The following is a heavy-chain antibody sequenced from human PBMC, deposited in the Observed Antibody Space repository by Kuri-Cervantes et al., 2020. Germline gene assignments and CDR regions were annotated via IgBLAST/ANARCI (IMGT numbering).Heavy chain of an antibody. Sequence: GSLRLSCTVSGGSVSSGSYYWSWIRQPPGKGLEWIGYIYYSGSTNYNPSLKSRVTISVDTSKNQFSLKLSSATAADTAVYYCARVNMIGHKYIDVGGKGTTVTVSS. CDR2: IYYSGST. J-gene: IGHJ6*03. CDR1: GGSVSSGSYY. CDR3: ARVNMIGHKYIDV. V-gene: IGHV4-61*01. D-gene: IGHD3-22*01.